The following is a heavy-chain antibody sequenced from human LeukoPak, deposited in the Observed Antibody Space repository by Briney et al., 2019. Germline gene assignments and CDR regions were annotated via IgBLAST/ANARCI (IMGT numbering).Heavy chain of an antibody. CDR1: GASISSTNYC. CDR2: IYNLGTT. D-gene: IGHD1-26*01. J-gene: IGHJ4*02. Sequence: SETLSLTCTVSGASISSTNYCWGWIRQPPGKGLEWIGSIYNLGTTQYNPSLKSRLTISVYTSKNQFSLKLSSVTAADTAVYYCAAPYSGSYQYYFDYWGQGALVTVSS. V-gene: IGHV4-39*01. CDR3: AAPYSGSYQYYFDY.